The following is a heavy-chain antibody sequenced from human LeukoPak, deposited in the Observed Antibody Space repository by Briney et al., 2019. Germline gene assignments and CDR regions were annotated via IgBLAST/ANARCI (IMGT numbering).Heavy chain of an antibody. Sequence: GRSLRLSCAASGFTFSSYAMHWVRQAPGKGLVWVSRTNSDGSDTGCADSVKGRFTISRDNAKSTVYLQMNSLRADDAAVYYCARSTNYYDTTGLGYWGQGTLVTVSS. CDR2: TNSDGSDT. V-gene: IGHV3-74*01. D-gene: IGHD3-22*01. CDR3: ARSTNYYDTTGLGY. CDR1: GFTFSSYA. J-gene: IGHJ4*02.